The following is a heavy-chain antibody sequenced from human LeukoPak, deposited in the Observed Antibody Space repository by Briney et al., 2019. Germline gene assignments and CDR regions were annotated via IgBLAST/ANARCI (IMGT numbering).Heavy chain of an antibody. J-gene: IGHJ6*03. CDR1: GFTFSSYW. CDR3: ARAPFSSGWYLPWGYMDV. D-gene: IGHD6-19*01. CDR2: IKQDGSEK. V-gene: IGHV3-7*01. Sequence: GGSLRLSCAASGFTFSSYWMSWVRQAPGKGLEWVANIKQDGSEKYYVDSVKGRFTISRDNAKNSLYLQMNSLRAEDTAVYYCARAPFSSGWYLPWGYMDVWGKGTTVTISS.